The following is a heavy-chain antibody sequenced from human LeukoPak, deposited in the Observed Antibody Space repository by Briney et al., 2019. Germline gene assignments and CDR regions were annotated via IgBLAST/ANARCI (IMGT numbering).Heavy chain of an antibody. J-gene: IGHJ4*02. CDR2: IRYDGSNK. V-gene: IGHV3-30*02. Sequence: GGSLRLSCAASGFTFSSYGMHWVRQAPGKGLEWVAFIRYDGSNKYYADSVKGRFTISRDNSKNTLYLQMNSLRAEDTAVYYCAKDAGSGSYPYYFDYWGQGTLVTVSS. D-gene: IGHD1-26*01. CDR3: AKDAGSGSYPYYFDY. CDR1: GFTFSSYG.